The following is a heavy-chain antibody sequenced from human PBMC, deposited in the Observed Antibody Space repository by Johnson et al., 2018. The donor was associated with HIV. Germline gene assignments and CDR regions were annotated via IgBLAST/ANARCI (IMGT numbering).Heavy chain of an antibody. J-gene: IGHJ3*02. CDR1: GFTFSSYA. CDR2: ISYDGSNK. V-gene: IGHV3-30*04. Sequence: VQLVESGGGVVQPGRSLRLSCAASGFTFSSYALHWVRQAPGKGLEWVTFISYDGSNKYYADSVKGRFTISRDNSKNTLNLQMNSLRDEDKAVYYCATVADPYCVGDGYSCLFVFDIWGQGTMVTVSS. CDR3: ATVADPYCVGDGYSCLFVFDI. D-gene: IGHD2-21*02.